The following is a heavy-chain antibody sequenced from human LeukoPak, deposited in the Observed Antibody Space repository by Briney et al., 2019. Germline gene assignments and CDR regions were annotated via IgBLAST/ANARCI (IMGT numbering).Heavy chain of an antibody. Sequence: GGSLRLSCAASGFTFSSYAMSWVRQAPGKGLEWVSAISGSGGSTYYADSVKGRFTISRDNSKNTLYLQMNSLRAEDTAVYYCAKDGNSSSGPGAFDTWGQGTMVTVSS. CDR2: ISGSGGST. CDR3: AKDGNSSSGPGAFDT. V-gene: IGHV3-23*01. D-gene: IGHD6-13*01. CDR1: GFTFSSYA. J-gene: IGHJ3*02.